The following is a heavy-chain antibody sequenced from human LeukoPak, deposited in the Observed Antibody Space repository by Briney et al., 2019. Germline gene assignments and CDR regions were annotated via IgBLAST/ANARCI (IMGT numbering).Heavy chain of an antibody. CDR2: ISGSGSHA. Sequence: PGGSLRLSCAASGFSFGSYAMGWTRQAPGQGLEWVSAISGSGSHANYAESVKGRFTISRDNSKNTLYLQMDSLRGEDTAVYYCAKDPYRVIVATGNYLDPWGQGTLVTVSS. D-gene: IGHD2-21*01. CDR1: GFSFGSYA. J-gene: IGHJ5*02. V-gene: IGHV3-23*01. CDR3: AKDPYRVIVATGNYLDP.